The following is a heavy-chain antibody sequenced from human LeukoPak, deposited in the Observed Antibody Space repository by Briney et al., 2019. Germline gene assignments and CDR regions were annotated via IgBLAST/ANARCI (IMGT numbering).Heavy chain of an antibody. D-gene: IGHD1-14*01. CDR3: ARDAGTGHEAFDI. CDR1: GFTVSSTY. J-gene: IGHJ3*02. Sequence: GGSLRLSCAASGFTVSSTYMSWVRQAPGKGLEWVSLIYSGGITYYTDFVKGRFTISRDNPKNTLYLQMNSLRAEDTAVYYCARDAGTGHEAFDIWGQGTMVTVSS. CDR2: IYSGGIT. V-gene: IGHV3-53*01.